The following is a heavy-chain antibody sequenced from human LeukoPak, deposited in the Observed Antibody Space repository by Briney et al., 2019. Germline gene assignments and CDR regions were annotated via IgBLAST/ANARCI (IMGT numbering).Heavy chain of an antibody. J-gene: IGHJ5*02. CDR1: GYTFTSYG. Sequence: GASVKVSCKASGYTFTSYGISWVRQAPGQGLEWMGGIIPIFGTANYAQKFQGRVTITADESTSTAYMELSSLRSEDTAVYYCARVLTYYYGSGSSTWGQGTLVTVSS. V-gene: IGHV1-69*13. CDR2: IIPIFGTA. CDR3: ARVLTYYYGSGSST. D-gene: IGHD3-10*01.